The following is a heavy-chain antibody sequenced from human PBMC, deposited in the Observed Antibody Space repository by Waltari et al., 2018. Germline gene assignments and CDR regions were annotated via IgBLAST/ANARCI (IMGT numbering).Heavy chain of an antibody. V-gene: IGHV3-23*04. Sequence: EVQLVESGGGLVQPGGSLRLPCAASGFTLRCCGMSWVRQAPGKGLEWVSGSTPGGAPYYADFVGGRFTISRDNSNNMLFLQMNSLRVDDTAIYYCAKEIPYSNGWLHIDSWGQGTLVSVPS. CDR3: AKEIPYSNGWLHIDS. D-gene: IGHD6-19*01. CDR2: STPGGAP. CDR1: GFTLRCCG. J-gene: IGHJ4*02.